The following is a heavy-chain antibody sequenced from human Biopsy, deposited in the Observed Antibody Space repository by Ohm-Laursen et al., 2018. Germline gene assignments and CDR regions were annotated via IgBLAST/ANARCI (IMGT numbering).Heavy chain of an antibody. CDR3: ARVEAGTYDALDI. CDR2: IYYSGGT. J-gene: IGHJ3*02. Sequence: TLSLTCSVSGGSMTGYDWSWIRLAPGKGLEWIGYIYYSGGTKYNPSLASRVTFSVDMSKSQFSLKLFSLTAADTAVYYCARVEAGTYDALDIWGQGTLVAVSA. D-gene: IGHD1-26*01. V-gene: IGHV4-59*01. CDR1: GGSMTGYD.